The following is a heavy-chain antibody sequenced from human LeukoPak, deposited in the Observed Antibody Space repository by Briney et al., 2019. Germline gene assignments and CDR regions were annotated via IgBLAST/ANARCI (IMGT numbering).Heavy chain of an antibody. CDR2: IKQDGSEK. D-gene: IGHD3-10*01. CDR1: AFTFSRHW. CDR3: TSVGFGPYYFDN. J-gene: IGHJ4*02. V-gene: IGHV3-7*03. Sequence: GGSLRLSCVASAFTFSRHWMSWVRQAPGKGLEWVANIKQDGSEKYYVDSVKGRFTISRDNAKNSLYLQMNSLKTEDTAVYYCTSVGFGPYYFDNWGQRTLVTVSS.